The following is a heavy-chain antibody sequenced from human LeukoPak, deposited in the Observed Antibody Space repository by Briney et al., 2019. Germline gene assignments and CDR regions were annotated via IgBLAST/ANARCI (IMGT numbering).Heavy chain of an antibody. D-gene: IGHD2-21*01. CDR1: GYTFTSYG. V-gene: IGHV1-18*01. CDR3: ARGCGGDCRGHAFDI. CDR2: SSAYNGNT. J-gene: IGHJ3*02. Sequence: AAVKDSCKASGYTFTSYGICWVRQAPGQGLEWMGWSSAYNGNTNYAQKLQGRVTMTTDTSTSTAYMELRSLRSDDTAVYYCARGCGGDCRGHAFDIWGQGTMVTVSS.